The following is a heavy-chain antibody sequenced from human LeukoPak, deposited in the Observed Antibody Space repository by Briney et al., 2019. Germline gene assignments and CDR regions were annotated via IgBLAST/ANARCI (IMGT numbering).Heavy chain of an antibody. D-gene: IGHD2/OR15-2a*01. CDR3: VVRESR. J-gene: IGHJ4*02. V-gene: IGHV3-74*01. Sequence: PGGSLRLSCAASGFIFDDYSMHWVRQAPGKGPVWFSRIKNDGRITNYADSGKGRFTISRDNAKNTLYLQMNSLRAEDTAVYYCVVRESRWGQGTLVTVSS. CDR2: IKNDGRIT. CDR1: GFIFDDYS.